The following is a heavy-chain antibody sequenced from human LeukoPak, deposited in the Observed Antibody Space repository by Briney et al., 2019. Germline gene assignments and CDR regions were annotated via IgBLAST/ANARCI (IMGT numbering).Heavy chain of an antibody. J-gene: IGHJ4*02. Sequence: GTSVKVSCKASGFTFTSSAMHWVRQAPGQRLEWMGWINAGNGNTKYSQEFQGRVTITRDTSASTAYMELSSLRSEDMAVYYCARASDWNYGVYFDYWGQGTLVTVSS. V-gene: IGHV1-3*03. D-gene: IGHD1-7*01. CDR1: GFTFTSSA. CDR3: ARASDWNYGVYFDY. CDR2: INAGNGNT.